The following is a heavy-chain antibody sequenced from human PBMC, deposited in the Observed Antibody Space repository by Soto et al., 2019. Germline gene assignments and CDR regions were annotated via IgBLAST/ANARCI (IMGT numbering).Heavy chain of an antibody. CDR1: GLTFSSYW. CDR3: SRAPFSRGWWGVEY. CDR2: ISTDGSVT. D-gene: IGHD6-19*01. V-gene: IGHV3-74*01. Sequence: EVQLVESGGGLVQPGGSLRLSCAASGLTFSSYWMHWVRQAPGKGLVWVSRISTDGSVTTYADSVKGRFTISRDNAKNTLYLHMNSLRTEDTAGDYCSRAPFSRGWWGVEYGGQGTVVTVSS. J-gene: IGHJ4*02.